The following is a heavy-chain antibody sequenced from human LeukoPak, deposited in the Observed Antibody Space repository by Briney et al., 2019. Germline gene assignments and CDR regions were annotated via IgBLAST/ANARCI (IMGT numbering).Heavy chain of an antibody. CDR1: GGSISSSSYY. CDR3: ARHSSVVGMGWFDP. CDR2: IYYSGST. V-gene: IGHV4-39*01. D-gene: IGHD2-21*01. J-gene: IGHJ5*02. Sequence: SETLSLTCTGSGGSISSSSYYGDWIRQPPGKGLEWIGNIYYSGSTYYNPSLKSRVTISVDTSKNQFSLKLSSVTAADTAVYYCARHSSVVGMGWFDPWGQGTLVTLSS.